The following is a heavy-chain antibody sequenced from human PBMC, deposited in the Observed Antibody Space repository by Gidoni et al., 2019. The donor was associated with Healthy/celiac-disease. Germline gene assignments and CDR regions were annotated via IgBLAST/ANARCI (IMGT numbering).Heavy chain of an antibody. Sequence: QVQLQESGPGLVKPSETLSITCTVSGGSISSYYWSWIRQPPGKGLEWIGYIYYSGSTNYNPSLKSRVTISVDTSKNQFSLKLSSVTAADTAVYYCARQPDVYSSSSRYFDYWGQGTLVTVSS. CDR1: GGSISSYY. D-gene: IGHD6-6*01. CDR3: ARQPDVYSSSSRYFDY. V-gene: IGHV4-59*01. J-gene: IGHJ4*02. CDR2: IYYSGST.